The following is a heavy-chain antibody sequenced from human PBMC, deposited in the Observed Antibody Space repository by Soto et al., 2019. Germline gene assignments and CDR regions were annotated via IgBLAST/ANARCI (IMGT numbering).Heavy chain of an antibody. J-gene: IGHJ5*02. CDR1: GGSISSGDYY. Sequence: PSETLSLTCTVSGGSISSGDYYWSWIRQPPGKGLEWIGYIYYSGSTYYNPSLKSRVTISVDTSENQFSLKLSSVTAADTAVYYCARARNTMVRGVRKNWFDPWGRGTLVTVSS. CDR3: ARARNTMVRGVRKNWFDP. V-gene: IGHV4-30-4*01. CDR2: IYYSGST. D-gene: IGHD3-10*01.